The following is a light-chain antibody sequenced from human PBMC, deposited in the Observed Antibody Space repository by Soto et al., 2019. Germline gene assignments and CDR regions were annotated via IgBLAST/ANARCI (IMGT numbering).Light chain of an antibody. CDR2: GAS. V-gene: IGKV3-20*01. Sequence: EIVVTESPCTLSLSPGERATLSCRASHSVSSSHLAWYQQNPGQAPRLLISGASSRATGIPDRFTGSGSGTDFTLTISRLEPEDFAVYYCQQYGSSPRTFGQGTKVDI. CDR3: QQYGSSPRT. J-gene: IGKJ1*01. CDR1: HSVSSSH.